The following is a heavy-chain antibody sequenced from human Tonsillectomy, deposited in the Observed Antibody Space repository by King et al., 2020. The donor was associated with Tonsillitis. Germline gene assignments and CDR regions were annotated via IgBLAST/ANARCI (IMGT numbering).Heavy chain of an antibody. CDR2: ISYDGSNK. D-gene: IGHD3-9*01. CDR3: AKVTGYCSGPDNYFDY. V-gene: IGHV3-30*18. J-gene: IGHJ4*02. CDR1: GFTFSSYG. Sequence: EQLVQSGGGVVQPGRSLRLSCAASGFTFSSYGMHWVRQAPGKGLEWVAVISYDGSNKYYADSVKGRFTISRDNSKKTLYLQMNSMRAEDTAVYYCAKVTGYCSGPDNYFDYWGQGTLVTVSS.